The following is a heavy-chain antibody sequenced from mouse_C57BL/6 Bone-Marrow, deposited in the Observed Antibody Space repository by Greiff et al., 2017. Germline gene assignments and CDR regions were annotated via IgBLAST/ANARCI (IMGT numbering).Heavy chain of an antibody. CDR1: GYTFTDYE. Sequence: QVQLQQSGAELVRPGASVTLSCKASGYTFTDYEMHWVKQTPVHGLEWIGAIDPETGGTAYNQKFKGKAILTADKSSSTAYMELRSLTSEDSAVYHCTRGDYDGPLDYWGQGTTLTVSS. V-gene: IGHV1-15*01. J-gene: IGHJ2*01. CDR2: IDPETGGT. CDR3: TRGDYDGPLDY. D-gene: IGHD2-4*01.